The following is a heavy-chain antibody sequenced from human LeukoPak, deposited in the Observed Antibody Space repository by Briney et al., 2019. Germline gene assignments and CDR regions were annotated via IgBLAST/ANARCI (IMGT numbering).Heavy chain of an antibody. CDR2: TYYSGST. J-gene: IGHJ5*02. D-gene: IGHD3-3*02. V-gene: IGHV4-38-2*02. Sequence: SETLSLTCTVSDYSINSGYYWGWIRKPPGKGLEWIGYTYYSGSTYYNPSLKSRVIISVDTSKNQFSLKLSSVTAADTAVYYCARRVISEFSIDKGNWLDPWGQGTLVTVSS. CDR1: DYSINSGYY. CDR3: ARRVISEFSIDKGNWLDP.